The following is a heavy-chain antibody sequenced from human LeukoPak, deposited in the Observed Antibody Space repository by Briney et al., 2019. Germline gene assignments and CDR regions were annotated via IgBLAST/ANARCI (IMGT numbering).Heavy chain of an antibody. CDR3: AREITMVRGVIITRWFDP. CDR1: GFTFKNSW. J-gene: IGHJ5*02. CDR2: IKQDGGEK. V-gene: IGHV3-7*01. Sequence: PGGSLRLSCAASGFTFKNSWMSWVRQAPGKGLEWVANIKQDGGEKYTISRDDAKTSVYLQMNSLRAEDTAVYYCAREITMVRGVIITRWFDPWGQGTLVTVSS. D-gene: IGHD3-10*01.